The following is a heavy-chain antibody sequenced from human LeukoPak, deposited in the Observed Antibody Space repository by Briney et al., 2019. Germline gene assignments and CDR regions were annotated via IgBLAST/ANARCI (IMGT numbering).Heavy chain of an antibody. D-gene: IGHD6-19*01. J-gene: IGHJ4*02. CDR2: ISWNSGSI. Sequence: GGSLRLSCAASGFTFGDYGMSWVRQAPGKGLEWVSGISWNSGSIGYADSVKGRFTISRDNAKNSLYLQMNSLRAEDTALYYCAKDISSSGWSCFDYWGQGTLVTVSS. CDR1: GFTFGDYG. V-gene: IGHV3-9*01. CDR3: AKDISSSGWSCFDY.